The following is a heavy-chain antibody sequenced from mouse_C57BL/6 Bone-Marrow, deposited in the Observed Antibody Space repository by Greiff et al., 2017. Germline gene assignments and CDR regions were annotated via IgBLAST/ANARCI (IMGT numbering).Heavy chain of an antibody. CDR3: AREGILRLDY. Sequence: EVQLQQSGPVLVKPGASVKMSCKASGYTFTDYYMNWVKQSHGKSLEWIGVINPYNGGTSYNQKFKGKATLTVDKSSSTAYMGLNSLTSEDSAVYYCAREGILRLDYWGQGTTLTVSS. V-gene: IGHV1-19*01. CDR1: GYTFTDYY. CDR2: INPYNGGT. J-gene: IGHJ2*01. D-gene: IGHD1-1*01.